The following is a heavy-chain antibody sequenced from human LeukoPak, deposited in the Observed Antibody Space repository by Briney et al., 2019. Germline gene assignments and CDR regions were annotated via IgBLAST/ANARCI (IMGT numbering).Heavy chain of an antibody. CDR1: GGSISGYY. CDR2: IYYSGST. Sequence: PSETLSLTCTVSGGSISGYYWSWIRQPPGKGPEWIGYIYYSGSTNYNPSLKSRVTISVDTSKNQFSLKLSSVIAADTAVYYFARSYGSRSYYPFDPWGQGTLVTVSS. V-gene: IGHV4-59*01. J-gene: IGHJ5*02. D-gene: IGHD3-10*01. CDR3: ARSYGSRSYYPFDP.